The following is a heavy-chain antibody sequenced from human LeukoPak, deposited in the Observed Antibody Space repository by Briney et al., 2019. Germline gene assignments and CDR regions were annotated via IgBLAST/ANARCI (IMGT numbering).Heavy chain of an antibody. J-gene: IGHJ6*03. CDR2: ISYDGSNK. CDR1: GFTFSSYG. D-gene: IGHD6-19*01. V-gene: IGHV3-30*03. Sequence: GGSLRLSCAASGFTFSSYGMHWVRQAPGKGLEWVAVISYDGSNKYYADSVKGRFTISRDNSKNTLYLQMNSLRAEDTAVYYCAGTPSSGWYYYYYYYMDVWGKGTTVTVSS. CDR3: AGTPSSGWYYYYYYYMDV.